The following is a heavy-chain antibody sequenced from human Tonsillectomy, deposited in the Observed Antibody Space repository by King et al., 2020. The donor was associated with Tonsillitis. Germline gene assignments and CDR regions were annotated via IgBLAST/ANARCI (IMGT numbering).Heavy chain of an antibody. CDR1: GYSFTKYW. V-gene: IGHV5-51*01. J-gene: IGHJ3*02. CDR2: FYPGDPDT. CDR3: ARHGPDHDAFDI. Sequence: QLVQSGAEVRKPGESLKISCKVSGYSFTKYWIGWVRQLPGKGLEWMGIFYPGDPDTRYSPSFQGQVTISADKSISTAFLQWSSLRASDTAMYYCARHGPDHDAFDIWGQGTMVTVSS.